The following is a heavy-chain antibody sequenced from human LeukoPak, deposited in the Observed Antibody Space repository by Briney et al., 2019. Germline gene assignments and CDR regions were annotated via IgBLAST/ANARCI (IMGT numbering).Heavy chain of an antibody. D-gene: IGHD3-3*01. CDR2: IWYDGSNK. V-gene: IGHV3-33*01. J-gene: IGHJ6*02. CDR3: ARDVSRSYYDFWSGNYYYYGMDV. CDR1: GFTFSSYG. Sequence: GGSLRLSCAASGFTFSSYGMHWVRQAPGKGLEWVAVIWYDGSNKYYADSGKGRFTISRDNSKNTMYLQMNSLRAEDTAVYYCARDVSRSYYDFWSGNYYYYGMDVWGQGTTVTVSS.